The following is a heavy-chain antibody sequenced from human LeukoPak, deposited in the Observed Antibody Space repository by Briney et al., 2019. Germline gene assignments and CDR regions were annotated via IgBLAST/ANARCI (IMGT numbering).Heavy chain of an antibody. V-gene: IGHV3-21*01. CDR2: ISSRSNYI. Sequence: PGESLRLSCAASGFTFSSYSMNWVRQAPGKGLEWVSSISSRSNYIYYADSVKGRFTISRDNAKNSLYLQMNSLRAEDTAMYYCARGQDGGNAPIDYWGQGTLVTVSS. J-gene: IGHJ4*02. CDR3: ARGQDGGNAPIDY. CDR1: GFTFSSYS. D-gene: IGHD4-23*01.